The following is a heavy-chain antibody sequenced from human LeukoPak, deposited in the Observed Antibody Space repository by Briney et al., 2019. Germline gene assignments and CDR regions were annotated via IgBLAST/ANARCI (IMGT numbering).Heavy chain of an antibody. CDR1: GYTFTSYG. Sequence: GASAKVSCKASGYTFTSYGISRVRQAPGQGLEWMGWISAYNGNTNYAQKLQGRVTMTTDTSTSTAYMELRRLRSDDTAVYYCAREGSEYNWEDNYYYYYMDVWGKGTTVTVSS. CDR2: ISAYNGNT. D-gene: IGHD1-20*01. J-gene: IGHJ6*03. V-gene: IGHV1-18*01. CDR3: AREGSEYNWEDNYYYYYMDV.